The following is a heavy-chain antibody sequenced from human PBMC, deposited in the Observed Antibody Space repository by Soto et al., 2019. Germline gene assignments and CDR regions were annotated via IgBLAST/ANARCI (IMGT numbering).Heavy chain of an antibody. CDR2: ISGSGGST. CDR1: GFTFSSYA. V-gene: IGHV3-23*01. Sequence: PGGSLRLSCAASGFTFSSYAMSWVRQAPGQGLEWVSAISGSGGSTYYADSVKGRFTISRDNSKNTLYLQMNSLRAEDTAVYYCAKDPNYGDYYYYGMDVWGQGTTVTVSS. D-gene: IGHD4-17*01. CDR3: AKDPNYGDYYYYGMDV. J-gene: IGHJ6*02.